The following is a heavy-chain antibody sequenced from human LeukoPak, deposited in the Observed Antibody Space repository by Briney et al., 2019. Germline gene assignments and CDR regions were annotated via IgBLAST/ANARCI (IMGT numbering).Heavy chain of an antibody. Sequence: SVKVSCKASGYTFTSYGISWARQAPGQGLEWMGGIIPIFGTANYAQKFQGRVTITADESTSTAYMELSSLRSEDTAVYYCARALTIAVAGIFLYWGQGTLVTVSS. CDR3: ARALTIAVAGIFLY. V-gene: IGHV1-69*13. CDR1: GYTFTSYG. CDR2: IIPIFGTA. J-gene: IGHJ4*02. D-gene: IGHD6-19*01.